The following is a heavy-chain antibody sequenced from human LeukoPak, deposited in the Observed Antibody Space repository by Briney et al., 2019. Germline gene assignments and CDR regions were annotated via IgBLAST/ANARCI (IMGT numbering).Heavy chain of an antibody. V-gene: IGHV3-23*01. CDR2: ISGSGGST. CDR1: GFTFSSYA. CDR3: AKGIVVVPAAIAHLSYYYYGMDV. J-gene: IGHJ6*02. D-gene: IGHD2-2*01. Sequence: GGSLRLSCAASGFTFSSYAMSWVRQAPGKGLEWVSAISGSGGSTYYADSVKGRFTISRDNSNNTLYLQMNSLRAEDTAVYYCAKGIVVVPAAIAHLSYYYYGMDVWGQGTTVTVSS.